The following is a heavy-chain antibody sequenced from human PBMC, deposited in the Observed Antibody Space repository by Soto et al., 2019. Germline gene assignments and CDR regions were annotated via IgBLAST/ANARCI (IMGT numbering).Heavy chain of an antibody. V-gene: IGHV4-59*12. CDR3: ASFGLLYYYGMDV. CDR2: IYYSGST. D-gene: IGHD3-10*01. CDR1: GGSTSSYY. J-gene: IGHJ6*02. Sequence: SETLSLTCTVSGGSTSSYYWSWIRQPPGKGLEWIGYIYYSGSTNYNPSLKSRVTISVDTSKNQFSLKLSSVTAADTAVYYCASFGLLYYYGMDVWGQGTTVTVSS.